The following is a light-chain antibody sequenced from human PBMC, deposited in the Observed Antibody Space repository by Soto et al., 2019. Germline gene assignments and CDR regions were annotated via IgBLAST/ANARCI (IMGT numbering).Light chain of an antibody. V-gene: IGKV3-20*01. J-gene: IGKJ1*01. Sequence: EIVLTQSPGTLSLSPGERATLSCRASQSVSSSYLAWYQQKPGQAPRLLMYGASSRATGIPDRFSGSGSGTDFTVSFSRVEPEDFAVYYCQQYGSSPRTFGQGTKVEIK. CDR1: QSVSSSY. CDR2: GAS. CDR3: QQYGSSPRT.